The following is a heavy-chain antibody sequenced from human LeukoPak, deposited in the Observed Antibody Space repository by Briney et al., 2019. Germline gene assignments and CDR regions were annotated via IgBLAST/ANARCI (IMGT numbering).Heavy chain of an antibody. D-gene: IGHD6-19*01. CDR2: FDPEDGET. J-gene: IGHJ6*03. CDR1: GYTLTELS. Sequence: VSVKVSCKVSGYTLTELSMHWVRQAPGKGLEWMGGFDPEDGETIYAQKYQGRVTMTEDTSTDTAYMELSSLRSEDTAVYYCGRMENLGAVAGTRHYYSYYMDVWGKGTTVSVSS. CDR3: GRMENLGAVAGTRHYYSYYMDV. V-gene: IGHV1-24*01.